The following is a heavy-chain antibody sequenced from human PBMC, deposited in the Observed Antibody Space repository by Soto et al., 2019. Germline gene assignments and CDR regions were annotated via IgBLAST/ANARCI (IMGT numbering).Heavy chain of an antibody. V-gene: IGHV1-2*02. Sequence: QVQLVQSGAEVKKPGASVKVSCKASGYNFTDYYIHWVRQAPGQGLEWMGWINPDSGGTYFAQRFQGRVSMTRDTSISTGYMDLSRLRSDDMAIYYCATEGVLSGTYDFWGPGTLVTVSS. CDR1: GYNFTDYY. J-gene: IGHJ4*02. D-gene: IGHD2-2*01. CDR2: INPDSGGT. CDR3: ATEGVLSGTYDF.